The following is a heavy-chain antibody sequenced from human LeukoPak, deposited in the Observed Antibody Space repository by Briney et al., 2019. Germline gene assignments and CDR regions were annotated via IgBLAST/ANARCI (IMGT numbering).Heavy chain of an antibody. Sequence: GGSLRLSCAASGFTFSSYWMSWVRQAPGKGLEWVANIKQDGSEKYYVDSVKGRFTISRDNAKNSLYLQMNSLRAEDTAVYYCATCFFVSGSYYMEYWGQGTLVTVSS. V-gene: IGHV3-7*05. CDR3: ATCFFVSGSYYMEY. CDR2: IKQDGSEK. D-gene: IGHD1-26*01. J-gene: IGHJ4*02. CDR1: GFTFSSYW.